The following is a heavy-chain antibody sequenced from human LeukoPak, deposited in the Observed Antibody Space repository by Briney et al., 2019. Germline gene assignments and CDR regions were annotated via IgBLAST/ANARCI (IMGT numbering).Heavy chain of an antibody. D-gene: IGHD5-12*01. CDR1: GYTFTTYD. Sequence: ASVKVSCKASGYTFTTYDINWVRQATGQGLEWMAWMNPNSGNTGYAQKFQGRVTMTRNTSISTAYMELSSLRSEDTAVYYCARSGDIVATMKAFDIWGQGTMVTVSS. CDR3: ARSGDIVATMKAFDI. V-gene: IGHV1-8*01. J-gene: IGHJ3*02. CDR2: MNPNSGNT.